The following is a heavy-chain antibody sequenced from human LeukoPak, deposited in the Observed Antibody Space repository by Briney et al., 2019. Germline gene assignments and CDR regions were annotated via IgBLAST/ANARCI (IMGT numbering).Heavy chain of an antibody. Sequence: KTGGSLRLSCAASGFAFHSYTLNWVRQAPGKGLEWVSSISSSGRSIYYANSVRGRFTISRDNAKDLLYLEMNSLRAEDAAFYYLARVETYGVDGQDGIDIWGQGTMVVVSS. CDR2: ISSSGRSI. V-gene: IGHV3-21*06. CDR1: GFAFHSYT. J-gene: IGHJ3*02. D-gene: IGHD5-24*01. CDR3: ARVETYGVDGQDGIDI.